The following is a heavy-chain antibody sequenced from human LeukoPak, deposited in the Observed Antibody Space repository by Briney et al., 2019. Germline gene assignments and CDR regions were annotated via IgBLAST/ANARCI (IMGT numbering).Heavy chain of an antibody. Sequence: GGSLRLSCAASGFTFSSYAMSWVRQAPGKGLEWVSAISGSGGSTYYADSVKGRFTISRDNAKNSLYLQMNSLRAEDTAVYYCARNDIVVVPAAQIYYYYYYGMDVWGQGTTVTVSS. CDR1: GFTFSSYA. CDR3: ARNDIVVVPAAQIYYYYYYGMDV. CDR2: ISGSGGST. D-gene: IGHD2-2*01. V-gene: IGHV3-23*01. J-gene: IGHJ6*02.